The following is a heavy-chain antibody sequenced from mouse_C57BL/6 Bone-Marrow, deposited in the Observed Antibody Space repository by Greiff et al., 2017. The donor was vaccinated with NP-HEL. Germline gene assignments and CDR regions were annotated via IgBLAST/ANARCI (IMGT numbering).Heavy chain of an antibody. D-gene: IGHD1-1*01. CDR3: ARHNYGSSLYYAMDY. V-gene: IGHV5-12*01. CDR1: GFTFSDYY. Sequence: EVKVVESGGGLVQPGGSLKLSCAASGFTFSDYYMYWVRQTPEKRLEWVAYISNGGGSTYYPDTVKGRFTISRDNAKNTLYLQMSRLKSEDTAMYYCARHNYGSSLYYAMDYWGQGTSVTVSS. CDR2: ISNGGGST. J-gene: IGHJ4*01.